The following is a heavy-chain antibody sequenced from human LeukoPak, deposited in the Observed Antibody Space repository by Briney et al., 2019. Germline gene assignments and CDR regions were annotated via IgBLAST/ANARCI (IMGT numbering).Heavy chain of an antibody. Sequence: ASVKVSCKASGYTFAGYYMHWVRQAPGQGLEWMGWINPNSGGTNYAQKFQGRVTMTRDTSIGTAYMELSRLRSDDTAVYYCARSLSGYYSPSLDYWGQGTLVTVSS. CDR1: GYTFAGYY. J-gene: IGHJ4*02. V-gene: IGHV1-2*02. CDR3: ARSLSGYYSPSLDY. D-gene: IGHD3-22*01. CDR2: INPNSGGT.